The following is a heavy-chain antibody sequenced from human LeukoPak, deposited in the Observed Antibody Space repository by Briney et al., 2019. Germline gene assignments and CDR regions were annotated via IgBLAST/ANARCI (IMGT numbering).Heavy chain of an antibody. V-gene: IGHV1-18*01. CDR2: ISAYTGNT. D-gene: IGHD1-7*01. CDR1: GYTFTNYG. CDR3: ARSAVTGTTYYFDY. J-gene: IGHJ4*02. Sequence: ASVKVSCKASGYTFTNYGFIWVRQAPGQGLEWLGWISAYTGNTDYAQKLQGRVTLTTEASTTTAYMDLRSLRSDDTALYFCARSAVTGTTYYFDYWGQGTMVTVSS.